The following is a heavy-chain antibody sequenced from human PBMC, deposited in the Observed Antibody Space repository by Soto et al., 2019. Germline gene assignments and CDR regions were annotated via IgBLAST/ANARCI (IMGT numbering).Heavy chain of an antibody. D-gene: IGHD3-10*01. J-gene: IGHJ5*02. CDR1: GGSISRYY. V-gene: IGHV4-59*01. Sequence: QVQLQESGPGLVKPSETLSLTCTVSGGSISRYYWNWIRQPPGKGLEWIGYIYYSGSTNYNPSLKSRVTLSVDTSKNQFSLKLSSVTAAATAVYYCARDPGSGSYYGWFDPWGQGTLVTVSS. CDR3: ARDPGSGSYYGWFDP. CDR2: IYYSGST.